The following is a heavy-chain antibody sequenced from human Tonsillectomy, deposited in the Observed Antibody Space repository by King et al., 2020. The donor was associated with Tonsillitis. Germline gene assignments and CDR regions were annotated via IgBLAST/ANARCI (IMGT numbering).Heavy chain of an antibody. CDR3: ARGGGSIFGVSVADSYYYYMDV. CDR1: GGSFSGYY. CDR2: INHSGST. D-gene: IGHD3-3*01. Sequence: VQLQQWGARLLKPSETLSLTCAVYGGSFSGYYWTWIRQPPGKGLEWIGEINHSGSTNYNPSLKSRVTISVDTSKNQFALTLSSVTAADTAVYYCARGGGSIFGVSVADSYYYYMDVWGKGTTVTVSS. V-gene: IGHV4-34*01. J-gene: IGHJ6*03.